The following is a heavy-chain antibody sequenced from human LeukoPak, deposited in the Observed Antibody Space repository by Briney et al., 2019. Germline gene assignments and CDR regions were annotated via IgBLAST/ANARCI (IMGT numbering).Heavy chain of an antibody. Sequence: ASVKVSYKASVYTFTSYCLRWVRQAPGQGREWMGWISAYNGNTNYAQKLQGRVTMTTDTSTSAAYMELRSLRSDDTAVYYCARGWGCGGDCYIEFGGWGQVTLVTVS. CDR3: ARGWGCGGDCYIEFGG. CDR1: VYTFTSYC. CDR2: ISAYNGNT. D-gene: IGHD2-21*02. V-gene: IGHV1-18*01. J-gene: IGHJ4*02.